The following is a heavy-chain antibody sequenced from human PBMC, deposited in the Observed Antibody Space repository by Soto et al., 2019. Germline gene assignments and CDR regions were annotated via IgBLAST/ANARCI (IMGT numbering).Heavy chain of an antibody. J-gene: IGHJ5*02. V-gene: IGHV4-34*01. Sequence: SETLSLTCAVYGGSFSGYYGSWIRQPPGKGLEGIGEINHSGSTNYNPALKSRVTLSVDTSKNQFSLKLSSVTAADTALYYCARGRAAAGTGNWFDPWGQGTLVTVSS. CDR3: ARGRAAAGTGNWFDP. D-gene: IGHD6-13*01. CDR2: INHSGST. CDR1: GGSFSGYY.